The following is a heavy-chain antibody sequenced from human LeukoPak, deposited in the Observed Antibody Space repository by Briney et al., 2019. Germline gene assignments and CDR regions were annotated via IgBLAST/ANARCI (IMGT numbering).Heavy chain of an antibody. CDR2: ISYDGSNK. V-gene: IGHV3-30-3*01. D-gene: IGHD3-22*01. CDR3: ARERGYYDSSGYSDSLDY. J-gene: IGHJ4*02. Sequence: QPGGSLGLSCAASGFTFSSYAMHWVRQAPGKGLEWVAVISYDGSNKYYADSVKGRFIISRDNSKNTLYLQMNSLRAEDTAVYYCARERGYYDSSGYSDSLDYWGQGTLVTVSS. CDR1: GFTFSSYA.